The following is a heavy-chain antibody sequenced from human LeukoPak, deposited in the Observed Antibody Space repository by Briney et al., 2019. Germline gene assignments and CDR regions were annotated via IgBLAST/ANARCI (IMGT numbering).Heavy chain of an antibody. D-gene: IGHD3-3*01. CDR3: ARLTYYAFWSGYNYAFDI. CDR2: INPSSGGT. J-gene: IGHJ3*02. CDR1: GYTFTGYY. V-gene: IGHV1-2*02. Sequence: ASVKVSRKASGYTFTGYYMHWVRQAPGQGLEWMGSINPSSGGTNYAQKFQGRVTMTRDTSISTAYMELSRLRSDDTAVYYCARLTYYAFWSGYNYAFDIWGQGTMVTVSS.